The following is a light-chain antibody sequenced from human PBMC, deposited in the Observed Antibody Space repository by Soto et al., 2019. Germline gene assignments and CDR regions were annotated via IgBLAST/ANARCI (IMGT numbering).Light chain of an antibody. V-gene: IGLV2-14*01. CDR1: SSDVGGYNS. CDR2: EVS. Sequence: QSVLTQPASVSGSPGQSITISCTGTSSDVGGYNSVSWYQQHPGKAPELMIYEVSNRPSGVSNRFSGSKSGNTASLTISGLQAEDEADYYCSSFTSQSSLIFGGGTKLTVL. J-gene: IGLJ2*01. CDR3: SSFTSQSSLI.